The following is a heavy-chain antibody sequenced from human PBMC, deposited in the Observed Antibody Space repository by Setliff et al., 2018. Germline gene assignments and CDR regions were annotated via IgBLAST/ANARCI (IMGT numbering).Heavy chain of an antibody. Sequence: SETLSLTCTVSGGSINTYYWSWIRQPPGKGLEWIGYIYYSGSTNYNPSLQSRVTISVDTSKNQFSLKLTSVIVADTAVYYCASNPFNSGPPYYFDYWGQGTLVTVSS. CDR1: GGSINTYY. D-gene: IGHD6-19*01. V-gene: IGHV4-59*08. CDR3: ASNPFNSGPPYYFDY. J-gene: IGHJ4*02. CDR2: IYYSGST.